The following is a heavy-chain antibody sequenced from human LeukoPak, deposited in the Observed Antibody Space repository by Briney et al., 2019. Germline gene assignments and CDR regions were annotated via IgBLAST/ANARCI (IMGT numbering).Heavy chain of an antibody. CDR2: ISGSGSST. V-gene: IGHV3-23*01. D-gene: IGHD1-26*01. CDR3: AKVSGSYLSLDY. Sequence: QTGGSLRLSCAASGFTFSSYAMSWVRQAPGKGLEWVSAISGSGSSTYYADSVKGRFTISRDNSKNTLYLQMNSLRAEDTAVYYCAKVSGSYLSLDYWGQGTLVTVSS. CDR1: GFTFSSYA. J-gene: IGHJ4*02.